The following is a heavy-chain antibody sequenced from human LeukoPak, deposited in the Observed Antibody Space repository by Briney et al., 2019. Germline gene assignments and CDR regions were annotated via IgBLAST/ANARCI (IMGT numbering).Heavy chain of an antibody. Sequence: SETLSLTCAVYGGSLSGYYWSWIRQPPGKGLEWIGEINHSGSTNYNPSLKSRVTISVDTSKNQFSLKLSSVTAADTAVYYCVGVVVVAATGYLEDYWGQGTLVTVSS. CDR1: GGSLSGYY. V-gene: IGHV4-34*01. CDR2: INHSGST. J-gene: IGHJ4*02. D-gene: IGHD2-15*01. CDR3: VGVVVVAATGYLEDY.